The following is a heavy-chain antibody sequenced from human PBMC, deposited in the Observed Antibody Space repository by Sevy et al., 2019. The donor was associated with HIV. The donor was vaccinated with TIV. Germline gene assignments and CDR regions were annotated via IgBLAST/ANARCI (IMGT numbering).Heavy chain of an antibody. J-gene: IGHJ4*02. D-gene: IGHD6-6*01. CDR2: IRYDGSTK. CDR1: GFTFSIYG. V-gene: IGHV3-30*02. CDR3: AKDLTGRYSSSSGDFDY. Sequence: GGSLRLSCAASGFTFSIYGMHWVRQAPGKGLEWVACIRYDGSTKYYADSVKGRFTISRDNSKNTLCLQMNSLRAEDTAGYYCAKDLTGRYSSSSGDFDYWGQGTLVTVSS.